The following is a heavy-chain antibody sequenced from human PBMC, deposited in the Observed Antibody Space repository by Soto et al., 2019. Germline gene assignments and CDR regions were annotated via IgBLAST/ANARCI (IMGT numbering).Heavy chain of an antibody. D-gene: IGHD3-10*01. CDR3: ARDRGKFAYYYGMDV. Sequence: GGSLRLSCAASGFTFSSYAMHWVRQAPGKGLEWVAVISYDGSNKYYADSVKGRFTISRDNSKNTLLLQMNSLRAEDTAVYYCARDRGKFAYYYGMDVWGQGTTVTVSS. CDR2: ISYDGSNK. V-gene: IGHV3-30-3*01. J-gene: IGHJ6*02. CDR1: GFTFSSYA.